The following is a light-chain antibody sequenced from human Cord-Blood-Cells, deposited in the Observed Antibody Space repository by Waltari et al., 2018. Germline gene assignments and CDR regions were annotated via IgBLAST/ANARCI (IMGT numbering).Light chain of an antibody. CDR2: DAS. Sequence: EIVLTQSPATLSLSPGERATLSCRASQRVSSYLAWYQQKPGQAPRLLIYDASNVATGIPARFSGSESGTDFTLTISSLEPEDFAVYYCQQRSNWPLTFSGGTKVEIK. V-gene: IGKV3-11*01. CDR1: QRVSSY. J-gene: IGKJ4*01. CDR3: QQRSNWPLT.